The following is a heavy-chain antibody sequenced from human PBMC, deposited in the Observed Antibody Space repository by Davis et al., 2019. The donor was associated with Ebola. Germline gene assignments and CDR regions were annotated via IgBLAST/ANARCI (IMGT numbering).Heavy chain of an antibody. D-gene: IGHD3-22*01. V-gene: IGHV2-5*02. CDR3: AYRRDEYYYDSSAPKDAEHFQH. CDR2: IYWDDDK. CDR1: GFSLSTSGVG. Sequence: SGPTLVKPTQTLTLTCTFSGFSLSTSGVGVGWIRQPPGKALEWLALIYWDDDKRYSPSLNSRLTITKDPSKNQVVLTMTNMDPVDTATYYCAYRRDEYYYDSSAPKDAEHFQHWGQGTLVTVSS. J-gene: IGHJ1*01.